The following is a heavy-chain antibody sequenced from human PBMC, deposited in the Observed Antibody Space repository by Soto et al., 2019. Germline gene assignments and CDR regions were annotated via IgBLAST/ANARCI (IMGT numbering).Heavy chain of an antibody. J-gene: IGHJ5*02. Sequence: QVQLVQSGAEVKKPGASVKVSCKASGYTFTGYYMHWVRQAPGQGLEWMGWINPNSGGTNYAQKFQGWVTMTGDTSISTAYMELSRLRSDDTAVYYCARGSRQVVPAAIRLGWFDPWGQGTLVTVSS. D-gene: IGHD2-2*01. V-gene: IGHV1-2*04. CDR2: INPNSGGT. CDR1: GYTFTGYY. CDR3: ARGSRQVVPAAIRLGWFDP.